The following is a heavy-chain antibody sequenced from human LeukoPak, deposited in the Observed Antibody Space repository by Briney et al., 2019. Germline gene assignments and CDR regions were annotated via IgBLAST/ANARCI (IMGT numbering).Heavy chain of an antibody. CDR3: AREMYYDILTGYPIYYFDY. D-gene: IGHD3-9*01. CDR1: GGSISSSSYY. V-gene: IGHV4-39*01. Sequence: SETLSLTCTVSGGSISSSSYYWGWIRQPPGKGLEWIGSIYYSGSTYYNPSLKSRVTISVDTSKNQFSLRLSSVTAADTAVYYCAREMYYDILTGYPIYYFDYWGQGTLVTVSS. J-gene: IGHJ4*02. CDR2: IYYSGST.